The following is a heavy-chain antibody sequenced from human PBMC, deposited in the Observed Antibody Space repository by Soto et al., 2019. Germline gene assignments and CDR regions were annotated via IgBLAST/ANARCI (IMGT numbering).Heavy chain of an antibody. Sequence: LRLSCAASGFTFSSYAMSWVRQAPGKGLEWVSAISGSGGSTYYADSVKGRFTISRDNSKNTLYLQMNSLRAEDTAVYYCAKGAGLWFGAYYYYGMDVWGQGTTVTVSS. D-gene: IGHD3-10*01. CDR2: ISGSGGST. V-gene: IGHV3-23*01. J-gene: IGHJ6*02. CDR1: GFTFSSYA. CDR3: AKGAGLWFGAYYYYGMDV.